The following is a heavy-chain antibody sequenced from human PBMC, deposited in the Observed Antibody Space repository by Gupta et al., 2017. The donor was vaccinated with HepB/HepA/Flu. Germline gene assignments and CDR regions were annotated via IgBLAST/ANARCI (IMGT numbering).Heavy chain of an antibody. CDR3: GTYTEVITRITYYMDV. V-gene: IGHV1-69*06. CDR1: GGTFKNYA. Sequence: QVQLVQSGAEVKKPGSSVKVSCKASGGTFKNYAINWVRQAPGQGLEWMGGIIPIFGTVNYAQKFEGRVTISADRSTTSVHTVYLELSTLKSEDTAIYYCGTYTEVITRITYYMDVWGQGTTVTVSS. D-gene: IGHD3-10*01. J-gene: IGHJ6*02. CDR2: IIPIFGTV.